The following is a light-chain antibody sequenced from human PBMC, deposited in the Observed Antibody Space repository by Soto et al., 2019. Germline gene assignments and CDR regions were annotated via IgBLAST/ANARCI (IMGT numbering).Light chain of an antibody. CDR1: SSDIGGSKY. J-gene: IGLJ1*01. Sequence: QSALTQPASLSGSPGQSITISCAGTSSDIGGSKYVSWYQQHPGKAPKLIIYEVTYRPSGVSARFSGSKSGNTASLTVSGLQAEDEADYYCSSKRSSDTLYVFGTGTKLTAL. CDR2: EVT. CDR3: SSKRSSDTLYV. V-gene: IGLV2-14*01.